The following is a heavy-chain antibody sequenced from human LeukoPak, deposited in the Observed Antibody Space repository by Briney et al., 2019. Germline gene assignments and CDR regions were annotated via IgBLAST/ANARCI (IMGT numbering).Heavy chain of an antibody. J-gene: IGHJ4*02. Sequence: PGGSLRLSCAASGFTFSDYYMSWIRQAPGKRLEWLSSISSRGSVIYYADSVKGRFTISRDNANNSLYLQMNSLRADDTAVYYCARDLGARGYWGRGILVTVSS. CDR2: ISSRGSVI. D-gene: IGHD3-16*01. CDR1: GFTFSDYY. CDR3: ARDLGARGY. V-gene: IGHV3-11*04.